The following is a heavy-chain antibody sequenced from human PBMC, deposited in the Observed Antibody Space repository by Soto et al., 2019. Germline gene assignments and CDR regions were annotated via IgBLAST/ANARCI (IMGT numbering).Heavy chain of an antibody. J-gene: IGHJ4*02. D-gene: IGHD1-26*01. CDR2: IIPIFGTA. Sequence: QVQLVQSGAEVKKPGSSVKVSCKASGGTFSSYSINWVRQAPGQGLEWMGEIIPIFGTANYAQKFQGRVTITADESTSTAYMELSSLRSEDTAVYSCARDGGRHSGGIDYWGQGTLSPSP. CDR1: GGTFSSYS. V-gene: IGHV1-69*01. CDR3: ARDGGRHSGGIDY.